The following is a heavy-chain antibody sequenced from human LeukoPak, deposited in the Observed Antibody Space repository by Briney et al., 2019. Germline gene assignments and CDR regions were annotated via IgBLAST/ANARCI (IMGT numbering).Heavy chain of an antibody. CDR2: IYSGGST. J-gene: IGHJ4*02. CDR3: ARGRDCSSTSCYVDY. CDR1: GFTVSSNY. D-gene: IGHD2-2*01. Sequence: PGGSLRLSCAASGFTVSSNYMSWVRQAPGKGLEWVSVIYSGGSTYYADSVKGRFTISRDNSKNTLYLQMNSLRAKDTAVYYCARGRDCSSTSCYVDYWGQGTLVTVSS. V-gene: IGHV3-66*01.